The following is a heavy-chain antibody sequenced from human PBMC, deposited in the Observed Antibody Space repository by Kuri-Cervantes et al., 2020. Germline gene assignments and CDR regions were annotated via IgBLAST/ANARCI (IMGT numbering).Heavy chain of an antibody. CDR2: ISDYTGET. V-gene: IGHV1-18*01. Sequence: ASVKVSCKASGSRFNTYTITWVRQAPGQGLEFVGWISDYTGETFYAHNLQDRVTVSTDTSTTTAYLELRSLRPDDTAVYYCARGVDSVGREGGFDYWGQGTLVTVSS. CDR3: ARGVDSVGREGGFDY. D-gene: IGHD2-2*03. CDR1: GSRFNTYT. J-gene: IGHJ4*02.